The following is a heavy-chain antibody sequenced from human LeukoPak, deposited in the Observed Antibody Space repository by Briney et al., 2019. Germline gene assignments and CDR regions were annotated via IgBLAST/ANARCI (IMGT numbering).Heavy chain of an antibody. Sequence: GGSLRLSCAASGFSFGSYGLSWVRQAPGKGPQWVSYISGNGGTTHYADSVEGRFTISRDNSRDTLSLQMNNLRTEDTAVYYCARGLCSGPYCYYYFYGMDVWGQGTTVIVSS. J-gene: IGHJ6*02. D-gene: IGHD2-15*01. CDR2: ISGNGGTT. CDR3: ARGLCSGPYCYYYFYGMDV. CDR1: GFSFGSYG. V-gene: IGHV3-48*04.